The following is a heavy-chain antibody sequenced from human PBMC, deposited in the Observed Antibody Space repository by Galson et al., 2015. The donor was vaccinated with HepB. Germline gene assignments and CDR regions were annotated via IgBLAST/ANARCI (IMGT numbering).Heavy chain of an antibody. CDR3: AREVMIRTLAHKTPDY. J-gene: IGHJ4*02. Sequence: SLRLSCAASGFTFSAYWMSWVRQVPGKGLELVADVNLDGSEMYYADSVKGRFTISRDNAEGSVSLHMYSLRAEDTAVYYCAREVMIRTLAHKTPDYWGQGTLVTVSS. D-gene: IGHD3-16*01. V-gene: IGHV3-7*03. CDR2: VNLDGSEM. CDR1: GFTFSAYW.